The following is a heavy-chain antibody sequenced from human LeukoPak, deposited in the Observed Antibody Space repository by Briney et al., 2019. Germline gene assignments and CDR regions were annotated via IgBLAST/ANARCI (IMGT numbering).Heavy chain of an antibody. J-gene: IGHJ5*02. CDR2: ISYDGSNK. D-gene: IGHD3-10*01. V-gene: IGHV3-30*04. CDR1: GFTFSSYA. Sequence: PGGSLRLSCAASGFTFSSYAVHWVRQAPGKGLEWVAVISYDGSNKYYADSVKGRFTISRDNSKNTLYLQMNSLRAEDTAVYYCARDPIGTLGWFDPWGQGTLVTVSS. CDR3: ARDPIGTLGWFDP.